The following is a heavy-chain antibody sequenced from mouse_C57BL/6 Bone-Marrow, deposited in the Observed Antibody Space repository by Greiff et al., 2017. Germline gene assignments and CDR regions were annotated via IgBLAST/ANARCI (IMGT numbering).Heavy chain of an antibody. D-gene: IGHD1-1*01. V-gene: IGHV5-16*01. J-gene: IGHJ1*03. CDR2: INYDGSST. CDR1: GFTFSDYY. CDR3: ARALTTVVYWYFEV. Sequence: EVKLVESEGGLVQPGSSMKLSCTASGFTFSDYYMAWVRQVPEKGLEWVANINYDGSSTYYLDSLKSRFIISRDNAKNILYLQVSSLKSEDTATYYCARALTTVVYWYFEVWGTGTTVTVTS.